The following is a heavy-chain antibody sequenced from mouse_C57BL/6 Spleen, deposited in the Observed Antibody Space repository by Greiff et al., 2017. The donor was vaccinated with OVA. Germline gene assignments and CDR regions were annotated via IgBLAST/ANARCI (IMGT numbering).Heavy chain of an antibody. CDR2: IYPRSGNT. V-gene: IGHV1-81*01. Sequence: VQLVESGAELARPGASVKLSCKASGYTFTSYGISWVKQRTGQGLEWIGEIYPRSGNTYYNEKFKGKATLTADKSSSTAYMELRSLTSEDSAVYFCARRGYGEAMDYWGQGTSVTVSS. D-gene: IGHD1-1*02. CDR3: ARRGYGEAMDY. J-gene: IGHJ4*01. CDR1: GYTFTSYG.